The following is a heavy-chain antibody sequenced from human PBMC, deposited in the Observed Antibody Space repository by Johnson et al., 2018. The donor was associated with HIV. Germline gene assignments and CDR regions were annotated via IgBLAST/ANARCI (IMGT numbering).Heavy chain of an antibody. V-gene: IGHV3-30*04. CDR2: ISYDGSDK. Sequence: VQLVESGGGVVQPGRSLRLSCAASGFTFSSYAMHWVRQAPAKGLEWVAVISYDGSDKYYADSVKGRFTISRDNSKNTLYLQMNSLRAEDTAVYYCAKDPYSGSPIDIWGQGTMVTVAS. D-gene: IGHD1-26*01. J-gene: IGHJ3*02. CDR3: AKDPYSGSPIDI. CDR1: GFTFSSYA.